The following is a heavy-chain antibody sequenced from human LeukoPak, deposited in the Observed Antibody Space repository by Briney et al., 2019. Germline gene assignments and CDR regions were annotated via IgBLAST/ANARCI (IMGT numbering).Heavy chain of an antibody. Sequence: PGRSLRLSCAASGFTFSSYGMHWVRQAPGKGLEWVAVISYDGSNKYYADSVKGRFTISGDNSKNTLYLQMNSLRAEDTAVYYCARGLDYFDYWGQGTLVTVSS. CDR1: GFTFSSYG. CDR2: ISYDGSNK. V-gene: IGHV3-30*03. CDR3: ARGLDYFDY. J-gene: IGHJ4*02.